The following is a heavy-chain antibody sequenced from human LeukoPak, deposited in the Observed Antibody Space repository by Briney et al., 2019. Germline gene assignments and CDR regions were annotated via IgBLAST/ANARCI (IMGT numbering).Heavy chain of an antibody. J-gene: IGHJ5*02. V-gene: IGHV3-53*01. CDR1: GFAFSDYP. D-gene: IGHD3-22*01. Sequence: GGSLRLSCAAPGFAFSDYPMSWVRQAPGKGLEWVSVIYSGGSTYYADSVKGRFTISRDNSKNTLYLQMNSLRAEDTAVYYCARDYYDSSGYWFDPWGQGTLVTVSS. CDR3: ARDYYDSSGYWFDP. CDR2: IYSGGST.